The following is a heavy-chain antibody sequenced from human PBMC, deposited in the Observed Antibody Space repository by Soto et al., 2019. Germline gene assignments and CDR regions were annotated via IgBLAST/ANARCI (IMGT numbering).Heavy chain of an antibody. CDR1: GYSFTSYW. Sequence: GESLKISCKGSGYSFTSYWIGWVRQMPGKGLEWMGIIYPGDSDTRYSPSFQGQVTISADKSISTAYLQWSSLKASDTAMYYCARRQAGSPREDYFDYWGQGTLVTVSS. CDR3: ARRQAGSPREDYFDY. J-gene: IGHJ4*02. V-gene: IGHV5-51*01. CDR2: IYPGDSDT. D-gene: IGHD1-26*01.